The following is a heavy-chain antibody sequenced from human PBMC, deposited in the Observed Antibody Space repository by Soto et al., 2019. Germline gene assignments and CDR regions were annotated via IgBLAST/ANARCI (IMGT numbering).Heavy chain of an antibody. D-gene: IGHD4-17*01. CDR3: ATSPRGDYRSDAFDV. CDR1: GASVNSGSHS. V-gene: IGHV4-30-2*01. CDR2: IFHSGAA. Sequence: QLQLHNSGSTLVKPSQTLSLTCGVSGASVNSGSHSWSWIRQTPGKGLEWIGFIFHSGAAFYNPSLQXRXTXXGDRSNNLFSLRLTSVTAADTAIYSCATSPRGDYRSDAFDVWGQGTMVTVSS. J-gene: IGHJ3*01.